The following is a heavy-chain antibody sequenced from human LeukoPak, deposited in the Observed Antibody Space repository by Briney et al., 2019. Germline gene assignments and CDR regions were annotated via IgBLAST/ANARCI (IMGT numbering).Heavy chain of an antibody. CDR1: GFTFSSYG. CDR2: IWYDGSNK. D-gene: IGHD2-8*01. V-gene: IGHV3-33*01. CDR3: ARGREFPLGVRYFDY. Sequence: AGGSLRLSCAASGFTFSSYGMHWVRQAPGKGLEWAAVIWYDGSNKYYADSVKGRFTISRDNSKNTLYLQMNSLRAEDTAVYYCARGREFPLGVRYFDYWGQGTLVTVSS. J-gene: IGHJ4*02.